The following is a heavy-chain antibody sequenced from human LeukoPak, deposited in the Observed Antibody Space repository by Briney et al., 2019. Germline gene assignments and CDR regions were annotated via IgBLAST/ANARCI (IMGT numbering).Heavy chain of an antibody. Sequence: SGTLSLTCAVSGGSINSSNWWSWVRQPPGKGLEWIGEIYHSGSTNYNPSLKSRVTISVDKSKNQFSLKLSSVTAADTAVYYCARVDCSSTSCYVGPYYFDYWGQGTLVTVSS. CDR1: GGSINSSNW. D-gene: IGHD2-2*01. V-gene: IGHV4-4*02. J-gene: IGHJ4*02. CDR2: IYHSGST. CDR3: ARVDCSSTSCYVGPYYFDY.